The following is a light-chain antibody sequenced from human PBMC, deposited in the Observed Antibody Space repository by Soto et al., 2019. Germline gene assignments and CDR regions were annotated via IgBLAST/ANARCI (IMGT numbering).Light chain of an antibody. Sequence: QTVVTQEPSFSVSPGGTVTLTCGFRSGSVSTHYYPTWFQQTPGQAPRTLIYNTNTRSSGVPDRFSGSILGNKAALTITGAQADDDSVYYCGLYLGSGISVFGTGTKLTVL. CDR1: SGSVSTHYY. CDR3: GLYLGSGISV. J-gene: IGLJ1*01. V-gene: IGLV8-61*01. CDR2: NTN.